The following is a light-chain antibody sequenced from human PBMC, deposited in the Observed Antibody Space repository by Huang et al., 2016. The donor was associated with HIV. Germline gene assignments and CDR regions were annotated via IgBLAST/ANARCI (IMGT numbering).Light chain of an antibody. J-gene: IGKJ1*01. Sequence: DIQMTQSPSSLSASVVDRVTITCRASQSISLYLNWYQQKPGKAPKVLIYATSSLQSWVPSRFSGSGSGTDFTLTIISLQPEDSATYYCQQTYRTPWAFGQGTKVEIK. CDR1: QSISLY. V-gene: IGKV1-39*01. CDR2: ATS. CDR3: QQTYRTPWA.